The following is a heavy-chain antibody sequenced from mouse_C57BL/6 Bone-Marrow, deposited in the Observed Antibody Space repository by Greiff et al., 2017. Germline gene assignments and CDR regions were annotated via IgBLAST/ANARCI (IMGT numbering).Heavy chain of an antibody. D-gene: IGHD1-1*01. Sequence: EVQGVESGGGLVQPGGSLKLSCAASGFTFSDYGMAWVRQAPGKGPEWVAFISNFAYGIYYADTVTGRFTISRENAKNTLYLERSSLRSEDTDMYDCARAGSRAAMDYWGQGTSVTVSS. CDR1: GFTFSDYG. CDR3: ARAGSRAAMDY. V-gene: IGHV5-15*01. J-gene: IGHJ4*01. CDR2: ISNFAYGI.